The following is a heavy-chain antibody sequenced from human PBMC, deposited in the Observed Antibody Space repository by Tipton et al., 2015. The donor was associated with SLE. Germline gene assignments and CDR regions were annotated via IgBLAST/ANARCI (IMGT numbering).Heavy chain of an antibody. CDR1: GYSISSGYY. Sequence: TLSLTCAVSGYSISSGYYWGWIRQPPGKGLEWIGSIYHSGSTNYNPSLKSRVTISVDTSKNQFSLKLSSVTAADTAVYYCARVTIFGVVASFDYWGQGTLVTVSS. V-gene: IGHV4-38-2*01. J-gene: IGHJ4*02. CDR3: ARVTIFGVVASFDY. CDR2: IYHSGST. D-gene: IGHD3-3*01.